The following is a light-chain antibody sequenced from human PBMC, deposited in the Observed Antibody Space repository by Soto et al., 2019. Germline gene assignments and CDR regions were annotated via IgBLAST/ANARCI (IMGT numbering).Light chain of an antibody. Sequence: IVLTQSPATLSLSPGERATLSCRASQSVSTYLTWYQKKPGQAPRLLIYGASTRATDIPAGFSGSGSGTDFTLTISSLEPEDFAVYYCQQRSDWPLTFGPGTKVDIK. V-gene: IGKV3-11*01. CDR1: QSVSTY. CDR2: GAS. J-gene: IGKJ3*01. CDR3: QQRSDWPLT.